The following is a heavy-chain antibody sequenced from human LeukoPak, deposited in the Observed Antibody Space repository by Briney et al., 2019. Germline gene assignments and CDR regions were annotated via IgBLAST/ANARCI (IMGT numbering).Heavy chain of an antibody. CDR2: TYYRYKWYN. D-gene: IGHD3-3*01. CDR1: GDSVSSNSAA. Sequence: SQTLSLTCAISGDSVSSNSAAWNWIRQSPSRGLEGLGRTYYRYKWYNDYAVSVKSLITINPDTSKNQFSLQLNSVTPEDTAVYYCARDQEITISGVVKYWFDPWAREPWLPSPQ. V-gene: IGHV6-1*01. CDR3: ARDQEITISGVVKYWFDP. J-gene: IGHJ5*02.